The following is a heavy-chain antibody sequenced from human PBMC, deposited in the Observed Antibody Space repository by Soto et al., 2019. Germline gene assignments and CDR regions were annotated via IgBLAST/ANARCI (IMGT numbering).Heavy chain of an antibody. V-gene: IGHV4-39*01. CDR1: GGSISSSSYY. J-gene: IGHJ4*02. CDR3: ARQLVGYYDFWSGRHFDY. D-gene: IGHD3-3*01. Sequence: QLQLQESGPGLVKPSETLSLTCTVSGGSISSSSYYWGWIRQPPGKGLEWIGSIYYSGITSYNPSLKRRVTTSVDTSKNQFALKLSSVTAADTAVYYCARQLVGYYDFWSGRHFDYWGQGPLVTVSS. CDR2: IYYSGIT.